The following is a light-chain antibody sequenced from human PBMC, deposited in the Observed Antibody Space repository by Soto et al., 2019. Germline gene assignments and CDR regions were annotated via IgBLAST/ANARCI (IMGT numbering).Light chain of an antibody. CDR2: DAS. Sequence: AIQLTQSPSSLSASVGDRVTITCRASQGISSALAWYQQKPGKAPKLLIYDASSLESGVPSRFSGSGSGTDFTLAISSVQPEECATYYCQQFNSYPHTFGGGTKVEIK. CDR1: QGISSA. CDR3: QQFNSYPHT. J-gene: IGKJ4*01. V-gene: IGKV1-13*02.